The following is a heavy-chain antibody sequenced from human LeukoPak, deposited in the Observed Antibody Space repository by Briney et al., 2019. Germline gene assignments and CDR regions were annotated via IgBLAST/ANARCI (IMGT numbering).Heavy chain of an antibody. CDR1: GYTFTSYG. D-gene: IGHD5-18*01. CDR3: ARDIKWIQPGYYFDY. J-gene: IGHJ4*02. Sequence: EASVKVSCKASGYTFTSYGISWVRQAPGQGLEWMGWISAYNGNTNYAQKLQGRVTMTTDTSTGTAYMELRSLRSDDTAVYYCARDIKWIQPGYYFDYWGQGTLVTVSS. V-gene: IGHV1-18*01. CDR2: ISAYNGNT.